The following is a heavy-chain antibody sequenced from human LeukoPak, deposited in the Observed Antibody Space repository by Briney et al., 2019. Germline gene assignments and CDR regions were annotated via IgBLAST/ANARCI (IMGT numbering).Heavy chain of an antibody. CDR2: ISGSGDST. D-gene: IGHD3-16*01. CDR3: AKVSRGYYDSVWGSYVDY. CDR1: GFTFSNYA. J-gene: IGHJ4*02. Sequence: PGGSLRLPCAASGFTFSNYAMSWVRQAPGKGLEWVSAISGSGDSTYYADSVKGRFTISRDNSKNTLYLQMDSLRAEDTAVYYCAKVSRGYYDSVWGSYVDYWGQGTLVSVSS. V-gene: IGHV3-23*01.